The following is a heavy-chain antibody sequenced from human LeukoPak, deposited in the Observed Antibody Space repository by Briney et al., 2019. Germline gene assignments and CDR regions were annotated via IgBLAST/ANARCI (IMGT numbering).Heavy chain of an antibody. J-gene: IGHJ5*02. CDR3: AKDRSSWYANWFDP. D-gene: IGHD6-13*01. V-gene: IGHV3-23*01. CDR1: GFTFSSYA. Sequence: PGGSLRLSCAASGFTFSSYAMSWVRQAPGKGLEWVSAISGSGGSTYYADSVKSRFTISRDNSKNTLYLQMDSLRAEDTAVYYCAKDRSSWYANWFDPWGQGTLVTVSS. CDR2: ISGSGGST.